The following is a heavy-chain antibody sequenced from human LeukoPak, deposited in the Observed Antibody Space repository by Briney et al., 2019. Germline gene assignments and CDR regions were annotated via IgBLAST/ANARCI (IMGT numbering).Heavy chain of an antibody. D-gene: IGHD3-3*01. CDR1: GFTFSSYG. V-gene: IGHV3-30*18. CDR3: AQDLDEY. CDR2: ISYDGSNK. J-gene: IGHJ4*02. Sequence: GGSLRLSCAASGFTFSSYGMHGVRQAPGKGLEWVAVISYDGSNKNYADSVKGRFTISRDNSKNTLYLQMNSLRAEDTAVYYCAQDLDEYWGQGTLVTVSS.